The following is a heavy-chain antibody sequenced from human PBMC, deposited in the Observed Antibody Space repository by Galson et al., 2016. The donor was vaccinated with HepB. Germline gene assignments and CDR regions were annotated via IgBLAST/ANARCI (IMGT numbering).Heavy chain of an antibody. CDR1: GGSISSSSYF. D-gene: IGHD6-19*01. CDR3: ARQDRAGLVNF. J-gene: IGHJ3*01. Sequence: ETLSLTCTVSGGSISSSSYFWAWIRQPPGKGLDWIGSIYYSGTTHYNPSLQSRVSIPVDTSKNQFSLRLTSVSAADTAMYSCARQDRAGLVNFWGQGTMVTVSS. V-gene: IGHV4-39*01. CDR2: IYYSGTT.